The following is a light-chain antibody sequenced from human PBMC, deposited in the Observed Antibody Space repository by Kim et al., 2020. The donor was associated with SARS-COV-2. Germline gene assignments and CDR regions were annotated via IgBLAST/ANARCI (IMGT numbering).Light chain of an antibody. V-gene: IGLV1-40*01. CDR3: QSYDSGLSAWV. CDR2: DNK. CDR1: RSNIGTSHYV. J-gene: IGLJ3*02. Sequence: QSVLTQPPSVSGAPGQRVTISCTGNRSNIGTSHYVVHWYQQLPGTTPKLLIYDNKYRPSGVPDRFSGSKSGTSASLAITGLQAEDEADYYCQSYDSGLSAWVFGGGTKVTVL.